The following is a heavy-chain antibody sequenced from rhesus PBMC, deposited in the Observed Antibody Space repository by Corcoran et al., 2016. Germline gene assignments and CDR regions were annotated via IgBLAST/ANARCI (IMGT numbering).Heavy chain of an antibody. Sequence: QVQLQESGPGLVKPSETLSLTCAVSGGSVSSSNWWGWIRQPPGKGLEWIGYISGSSGSTYYNPSLQSRVTISTDTSKNQFSLKLSSVTAADTAVYYCARDRVPSHYGLDSWGQGVVVTVSS. CDR1: GGSVSSSNW. V-gene: IGHV4-65*01. CDR2: ISGSSGST. CDR3: ARDRVPSHYGLDS. J-gene: IGHJ6*01.